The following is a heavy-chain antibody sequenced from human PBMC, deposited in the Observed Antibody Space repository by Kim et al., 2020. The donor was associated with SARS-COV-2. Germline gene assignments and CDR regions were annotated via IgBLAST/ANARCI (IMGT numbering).Heavy chain of an antibody. D-gene: IGHD4-4*01. CDR1: GGSISSGDYY. CDR3: ARENSNRNYYYYYYMDV. V-gene: IGHV4-30-4*01. CDR2: IYYSGST. J-gene: IGHJ6*03. Sequence: SETLSLTCTVSGGSISSGDYYWSWIRQPPGKGLEWIGYIYYSGSTYYNPSLKSRVTISVDTSKNQFSLKLSSVTAADTAVYYCARENSNRNYYYYYYMDVWGKGTTVTVSS.